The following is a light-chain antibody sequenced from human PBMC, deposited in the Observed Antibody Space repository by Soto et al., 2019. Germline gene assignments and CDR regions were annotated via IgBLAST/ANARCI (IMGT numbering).Light chain of an antibody. CDR2: EVS. Sequence: QSALTQPASVSGSPGQSITISCTGTSSDVGSHNFVSWYQQHPGKAPELMIYEVSKRPSGVSHRFSGSKSGNTASLTISGLQDEDAADYYCYSYRGSIAFGGGTKLTVL. J-gene: IGLJ2*01. CDR1: SSDVGSHNF. CDR3: YSYRGSIA. V-gene: IGLV2-23*02.